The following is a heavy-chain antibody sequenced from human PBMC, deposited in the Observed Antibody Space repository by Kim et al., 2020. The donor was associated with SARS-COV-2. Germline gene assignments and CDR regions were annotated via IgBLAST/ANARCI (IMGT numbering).Heavy chain of an antibody. CDR3: AKGDSSWYDFDY. J-gene: IGHJ4*02. CDR2: IYSGGSST. D-gene: IGHD6-13*01. Sequence: GGSLRLSCVASGFTFSSYAMSWVRQAPGKGLEWVSVIYSGGSSTYYADSVKGRFTISRDNSKNTLYLQMNSLRAEDTAVYYCAKGDSSWYDFDYWGQGTLVTVSS. V-gene: IGHV3-23*03. CDR1: GFTFSSYA.